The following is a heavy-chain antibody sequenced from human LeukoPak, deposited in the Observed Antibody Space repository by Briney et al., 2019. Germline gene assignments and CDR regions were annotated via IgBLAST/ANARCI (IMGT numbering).Heavy chain of an antibody. V-gene: IGHV3-21*01. Sequence: PGGSLRLSCAASGFTFSSYSMNWVRQAPGKGLEWVSSISSSSSYIYYADSVKGRFTISRDNAKNSLYLQMNSLRAEDTDVYYCARDGYYYDSSGLDYWGQGTLVTVSS. J-gene: IGHJ4*02. CDR1: GFTFSSYS. CDR3: ARDGYYYDSSGLDY. D-gene: IGHD3-22*01. CDR2: ISSSSSYI.